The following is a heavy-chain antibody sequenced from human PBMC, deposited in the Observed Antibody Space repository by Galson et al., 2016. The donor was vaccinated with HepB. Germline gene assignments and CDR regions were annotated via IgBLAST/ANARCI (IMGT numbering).Heavy chain of an antibody. CDR1: GGSISIGIYY. J-gene: IGHJ6*03. CDR2: IYYSGRP. CDR3: ARVAGGYYYHYYIDV. V-gene: IGHV4-31*03. D-gene: IGHD1-26*01. Sequence: TLSLTCSVSGGSISIGIYYWTWLRQHPGKGLEWIGYIYYSGRPYYNPSLQSRVTISRDPSKNQFSLELSSVTAADTAFYYCARVAGGYYYHYYIDVWGKGTTVTVSS.